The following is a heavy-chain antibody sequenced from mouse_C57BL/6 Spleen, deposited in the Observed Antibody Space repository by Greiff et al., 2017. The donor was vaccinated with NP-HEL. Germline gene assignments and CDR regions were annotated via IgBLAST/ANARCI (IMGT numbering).Heavy chain of an antibody. CDR2: IDPEDGDT. V-gene: IGHV14-1*01. J-gene: IGHJ2*01. CDR3: TKAYYYGSSRYYFDY. D-gene: IGHD1-1*01. Sequence: VQLQQSGAELVRPGASVKLSCTASGFNIKDYYMHWVKQRPEQGLEWIGRIDPEDGDTEYAPKFQGKATMTADTSSNPAYLQLSSLTSEDTAVYYCTKAYYYGSSRYYFDYWGQGTTLTVSS. CDR1: GFNIKDYY.